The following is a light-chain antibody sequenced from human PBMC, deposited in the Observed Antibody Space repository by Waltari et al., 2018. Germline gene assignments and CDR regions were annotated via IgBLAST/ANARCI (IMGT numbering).Light chain of an antibody. Sequence: EIVLTQSPATLSLSPGERATLSCRASQSVSSYLAWYQQQPGQAPRLLIYDASNRATGIPARFSGSGSWTDFTLTISSLEPEDFAVYYCQQRSNWPGTFGQGTKLEIK. CDR3: QQRSNWPGT. CDR1: QSVSSY. J-gene: IGKJ2*01. V-gene: IGKV3-11*01. CDR2: DAS.